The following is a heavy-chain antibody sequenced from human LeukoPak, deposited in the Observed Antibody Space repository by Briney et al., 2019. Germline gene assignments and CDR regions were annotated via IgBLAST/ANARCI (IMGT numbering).Heavy chain of an antibody. Sequence: GGSLRLSCAASGFTFSSYSMNWVRQAPGKGLEWVSSISSSSSYIYYADSVKGRFTISRDDSKKTLYLQMNSLKTEDTAVYFCTTVTLCTGSSCPGAFDYWGQGTLVTVSS. CDR1: GFTFSSYS. J-gene: IGHJ4*02. CDR2: ISSSSSYI. CDR3: TTVTLCTGSSCPGAFDY. D-gene: IGHD2-15*01. V-gene: IGHV3-21*03.